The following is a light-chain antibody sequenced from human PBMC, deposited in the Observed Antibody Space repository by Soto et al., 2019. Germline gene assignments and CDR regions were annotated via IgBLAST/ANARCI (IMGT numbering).Light chain of an antibody. J-gene: IGLJ2*01. V-gene: IGLV2-8*01. CDR3: SSYGGSNTVV. CDR2: EVS. CDR1: SSDVGGYNY. Sequence: QSALTQPPSASGSPGQSVTISCTGSSSDVGGYNYVSWYQQHPGTAPKLMIYEVSKRPSGVPDRLSGSKSGNTASLTVSGLEAEDAADYYCSSYGGSNTVVFGGGTKLTVL.